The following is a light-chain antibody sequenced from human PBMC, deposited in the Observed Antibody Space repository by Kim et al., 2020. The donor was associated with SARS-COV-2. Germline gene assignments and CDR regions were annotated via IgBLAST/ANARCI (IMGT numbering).Light chain of an antibody. CDR1: KLENKY. V-gene: IGLV3-1*01. CDR3: QAWDSAYVV. J-gene: IGLJ2*01. CDR2: QDT. Sequence: VSPGQTASIPCSGDKLENKYVCWYQQKPGQSPVLVMYQDTKRPSGIPERFSGSNSGNTATLTISGTQALDEADYYCQAWDSAYVVFGGGTQQTVL.